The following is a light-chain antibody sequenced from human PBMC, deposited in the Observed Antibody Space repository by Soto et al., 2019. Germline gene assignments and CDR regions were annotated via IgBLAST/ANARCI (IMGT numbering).Light chain of an antibody. Sequence: QSALTQPASVSGSPGQSITISCTGTSSDIGRYDYVSWYQQFPGKAPELMIYRVINRPSGVSDRFSGSKSGNSASLSISGLQPEDEASYFCGSYTSATTWVFGGGTKLTVL. CDR2: RVI. CDR3: GSYTSATTWV. J-gene: IGLJ3*02. CDR1: SSDIGRYDY. V-gene: IGLV2-14*03.